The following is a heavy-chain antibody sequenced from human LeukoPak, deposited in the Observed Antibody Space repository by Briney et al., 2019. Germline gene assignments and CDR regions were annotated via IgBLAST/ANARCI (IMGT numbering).Heavy chain of an antibody. CDR1: GFTFSSYG. CDR3: TKDRGYSYGYYFDY. V-gene: IGHV3-30*02. J-gene: IGHJ4*01. CDR2: IRYDGSNK. Sequence: QPGGSLRLSCAASGFTFSSYGMHWVRQAPGKGLEWVAFIRYDGSNKYYADSVKGRFTISRDNSKNTLYLQMNSLRAEDTAVYYCTKDRGYSYGYYFDYWGHGTLVTVSS. D-gene: IGHD5-18*01.